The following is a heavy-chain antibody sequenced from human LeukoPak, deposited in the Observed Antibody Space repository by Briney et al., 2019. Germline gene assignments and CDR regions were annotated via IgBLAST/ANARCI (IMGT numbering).Heavy chain of an antibody. CDR3: AKDCSGGSCYFDY. D-gene: IGHD2-15*01. V-gene: IGHV3-23*01. CDR2: ISGSGGST. J-gene: IGHJ4*02. Sequence: ASLRLSCAASGFTFSSYAMSWVRQAPGKGLEWVSAISGSGGSTYYADSVKGRFTISRDNSKNTLYLQMNSLRAEDTAVYYCAKDCSGGSCYFDYWGQGTLVTVSS. CDR1: GFTFSSYA.